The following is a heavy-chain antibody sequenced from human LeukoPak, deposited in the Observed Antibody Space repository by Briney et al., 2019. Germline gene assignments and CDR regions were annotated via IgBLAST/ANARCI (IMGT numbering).Heavy chain of an antibody. D-gene: IGHD6-13*01. CDR3: AREFRSSWGNWFDP. CDR1: GGTFSTYA. V-gene: IGHV1-69*13. CDR2: IIPIFGTS. J-gene: IGHJ5*02. Sequence: SVKVSCKASGGTFSTYAISWVRQAPGQGLEWMGGIIPIFGTSNYAQKFQGRVTITADESTSTAYMELSRLRSDDTAVYYCAREFRSSWGNWFDPWGQGTLVTVSS.